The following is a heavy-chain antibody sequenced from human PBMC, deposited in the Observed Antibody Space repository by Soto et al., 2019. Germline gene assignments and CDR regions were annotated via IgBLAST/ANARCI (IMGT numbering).Heavy chain of an antibody. V-gene: IGHV3-23*01. Sequence: EVQLLESGGDLVQPGGSLRLSGAASGFTFSNYAMIWVRQAPGKGLEWVSLIRGSGGPTNYADAVKGRFTVSRDNSKNMLFLQMNSLRAEDTAVYYCVKDFRGGYDWTHDWVQGTLVTVSS. CDR2: IRGSGGPT. CDR1: GFTFSNYA. D-gene: IGHD5-12*01. J-gene: IGHJ4*02. CDR3: VKDFRGGYDWTHD.